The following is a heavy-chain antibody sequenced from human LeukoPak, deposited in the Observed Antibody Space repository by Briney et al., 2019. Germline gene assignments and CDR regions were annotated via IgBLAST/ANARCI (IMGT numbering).Heavy chain of an antibody. CDR1: GDSISSNNW. D-gene: IGHD2-2*01. Sequence: SGTLSLTCAVSGDSISSNNWWSWILQTPGKGLEWIGSIYHSGSTYYNPSLKSRVTISVDTSKNQFSLKLSSVTAADTAVYYCARWRGVVVPAAMPDYWGQGTLVTVSS. CDR3: ARWRGVVVPAAMPDY. J-gene: IGHJ4*02. V-gene: IGHV4-38-2*01. CDR2: IYHSGST.